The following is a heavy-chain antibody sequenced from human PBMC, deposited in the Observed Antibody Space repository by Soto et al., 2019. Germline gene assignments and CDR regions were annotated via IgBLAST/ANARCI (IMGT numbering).Heavy chain of an antibody. CDR3: ARVGYSYGYDY. D-gene: IGHD5-18*01. Sequence: PSETLSLTCTVSGGSVSSGSYYWSWIRQPPGKGLEWIGYIYYSGSTNYNPSLKSRVTISVDTSKNQFSLKLSSVTAADTAVYYCARVGYSYGYDYWGQGTLVTVS. CDR2: IYYSGST. CDR1: GGSVSSGSYY. J-gene: IGHJ4*02. V-gene: IGHV4-61*01.